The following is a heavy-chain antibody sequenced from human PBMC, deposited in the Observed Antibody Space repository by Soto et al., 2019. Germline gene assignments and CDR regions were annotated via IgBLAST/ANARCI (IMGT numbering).Heavy chain of an antibody. CDR2: IYYSGGT. CDR1: GGSISSGGYY. CDR3: ARALLYSGYDIEEAFDI. D-gene: IGHD5-12*01. J-gene: IGHJ3*02. V-gene: IGHV4-31*03. Sequence: QVQLQESGPGLVKPSQTRSLTCTVSGGSISSGGYYWSWIRQQPAKGLEWIGYIYYSGGTYYNPSLNSRVTITVETSKNQFSLKLSSVTDAETASDYCARALLYSGYDIEEAFDIWGQGKMVTGSS.